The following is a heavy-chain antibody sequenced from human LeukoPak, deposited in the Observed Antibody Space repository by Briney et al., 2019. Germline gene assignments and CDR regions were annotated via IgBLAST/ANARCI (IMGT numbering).Heavy chain of an antibody. J-gene: IGHJ4*02. Sequence: SETLSLTCAVYGGSFSGYYWSWIRQPPGKGLEWIGEINHSGSTNYNPSLKSRVTISVDTSKNQFSLQLSSVTAADTAVYYCARGRALNGSGSYSFDYWGQGTLVTVSS. CDR3: ARGRALNGSGSYSFDY. V-gene: IGHV4-34*01. CDR1: GGSFSGYY. CDR2: INHSGST. D-gene: IGHD3-10*01.